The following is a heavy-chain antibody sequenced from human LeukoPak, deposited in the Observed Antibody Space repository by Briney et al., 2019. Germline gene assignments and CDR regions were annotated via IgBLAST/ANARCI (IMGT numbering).Heavy chain of an antibody. J-gene: IGHJ4*02. CDR3: ARRQGCSSTSCPPDS. V-gene: IGHV5-51*01. CDR1: GYSFTNYW. Sequence: GESLKISCKGSGYSFTNYWIGWARQMPGKGLEWMGIIYPDDSDTRYSPSFQGQVTMSADKSINTAYLQWSSLKASDTAMYYCARRQGCSSTSCPPDSWGQGTLVTVSS. CDR2: IYPDDSDT. D-gene: IGHD2-2*01.